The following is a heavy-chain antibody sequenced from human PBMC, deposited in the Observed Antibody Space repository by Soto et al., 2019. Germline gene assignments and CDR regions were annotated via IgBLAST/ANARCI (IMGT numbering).Heavy chain of an antibody. CDR3: AKSRTAMATIGPYDY. Sequence: GGSLRLSCAASGFTFDDYTMHWVRQAPGKGLEWVSLISWDGGSTYYADSVKGRFTISRDNSKNSLYRQMNSLGTEDTALYYCAKSRTAMATIGPYDYWGQGTLVTVSS. CDR1: GFTFDDYT. V-gene: IGHV3-43*01. J-gene: IGHJ4*02. CDR2: ISWDGGST. D-gene: IGHD5-18*01.